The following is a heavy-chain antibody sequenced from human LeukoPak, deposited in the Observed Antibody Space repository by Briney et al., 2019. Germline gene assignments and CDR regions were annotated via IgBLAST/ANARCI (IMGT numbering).Heavy chain of an antibody. D-gene: IGHD2-15*01. CDR1: GFTFSSYA. V-gene: IGHV3-23*01. J-gene: IGHJ4*02. CDR2: FSGSGGST. Sequence: GGSLRLSCAASGFTFSSYAMSWVRQAPGKGLEWVSAFSGSGGSTYYADSVKGRFTISRDNSKNTLYLQMNSLRAEDTAVYYCAADAGVVVGAYWGQGTLVTVSS. CDR3: AADAGVVVGAY.